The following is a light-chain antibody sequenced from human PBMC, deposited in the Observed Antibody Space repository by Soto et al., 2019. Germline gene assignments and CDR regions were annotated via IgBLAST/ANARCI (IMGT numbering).Light chain of an antibody. CDR1: QSVSSSY. J-gene: IGKJ1*01. CDR3: QQYGSSPRT. V-gene: IGKV3-20*01. Sequence: EIVLTQSPGTLSLSPGEGVTLSCRASQSVSSSYLAWYQQKPGQAPRPLIYGASSRATGIPDRFTGSGSGTDFTLTISRLEPEDFAVYYCQQYGSSPRTFGQGTKVEIK. CDR2: GAS.